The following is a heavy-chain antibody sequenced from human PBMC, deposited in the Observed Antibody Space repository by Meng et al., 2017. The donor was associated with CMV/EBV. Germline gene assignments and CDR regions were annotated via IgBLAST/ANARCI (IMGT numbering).Heavy chain of an antibody. CDR3: ARSRGNNCGGDCYDFGY. J-gene: IGHJ4*02. D-gene: IGHD2-21*01. Sequence: SETLSLTCTVSGGSISSYYWSWIRQPPGKGLEWIGYIYYSGSINYNPSLKSRVTISVDTSKNQFSLKLSSVTAADTAVYYCARSRGNNCGGDCYDFGYWGQGTLVTVSS. V-gene: IGHV4-59*01. CDR1: GGSISSYY. CDR2: IYYSGSI.